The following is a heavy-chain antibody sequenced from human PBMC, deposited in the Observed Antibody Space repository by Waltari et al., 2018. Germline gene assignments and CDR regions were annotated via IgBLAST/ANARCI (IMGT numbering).Heavy chain of an antibody. D-gene: IGHD3-10*01. CDR3: ARGVGDLADY. Sequence: QVQLQQWGAGLLKPSETLSLTCAVYGGSFSGYYWSWIRQPPGKGLEWIGEINHSGSTNYNPSLKSRVTISVDTSKNQFSLKLSSVTAADTAVYYCARGVGDLADYWGQGTLVTVSS. CDR2: INHSGST. V-gene: IGHV4-34*01. J-gene: IGHJ4*02. CDR1: GGSFSGYY.